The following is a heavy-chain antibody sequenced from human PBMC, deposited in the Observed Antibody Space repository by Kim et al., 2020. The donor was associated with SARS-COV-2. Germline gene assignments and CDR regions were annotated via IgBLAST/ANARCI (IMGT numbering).Heavy chain of an antibody. J-gene: IGHJ4*02. CDR2: FDPEDGET. V-gene: IGHV1-24*01. CDR1: GYTLTELS. Sequence: ASVKVSCKVSGYTLTELSMHWVRQAPGKGLEWMGGFDPEDGETIYAQKFQGRVTMTEDTSTDTAYMELSSLRSEDTAVYYCATERLGYCSSTSCDERFDYWGQGTLVTVSS. D-gene: IGHD2-2*01. CDR3: ATERLGYCSSTSCDERFDY.